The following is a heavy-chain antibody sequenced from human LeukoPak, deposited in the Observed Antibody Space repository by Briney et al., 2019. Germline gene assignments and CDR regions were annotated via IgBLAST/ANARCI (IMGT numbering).Heavy chain of an antibody. V-gene: IGHV3-53*01. CDR2: ISTGGSP. CDR3: VRGFRGYSFDY. J-gene: IGHJ4*02. CDR1: GFTVSNNY. Sequence: GGSLRLSCAASGFTVSNNYMTWVRQAPGKGLEWVSLISTGGSPYYTDSVKGRFTISRDNSKNTLFLQMNSLRAEDTAVYYCVRGFRGYSFDYWGQETLVTVSS.